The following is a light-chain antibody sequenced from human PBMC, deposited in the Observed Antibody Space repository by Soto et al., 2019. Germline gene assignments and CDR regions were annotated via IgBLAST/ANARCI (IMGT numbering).Light chain of an antibody. CDR3: QRYNTGT. V-gene: IGKV1-27*01. J-gene: IGKJ1*01. CDR1: QGISNY. CDR2: GAS. Sequence: DIQMTQSPSSLSASVGDRVTITCRASQGISNYLAWYQHKPGTVPKLLIYGASTLQSGVPSRFSGSGSGTDFTLTISSLQPEDVGTYYCQRYNTGTFGQGTKVEIK.